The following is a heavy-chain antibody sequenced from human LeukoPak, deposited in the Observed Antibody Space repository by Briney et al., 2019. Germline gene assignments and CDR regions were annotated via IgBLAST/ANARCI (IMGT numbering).Heavy chain of an antibody. V-gene: IGHV3-30*02. CDR2: MHYDGSIK. J-gene: IGHJ4*02. CDR3: AKDHYQYYDILTGYYGFDY. CDR1: GFTFSNNG. Sequence: PGGSLRLSCAASGFTFSNNGMHWVRQAPGKGLEWVAFMHYDGSIKYYADSVKGRFTISRDNSKNTLYLQMNSLRAEDTAVYYCAKDHYQYYDILTGYYGFDYWGQGTLVTVSS. D-gene: IGHD3-9*01.